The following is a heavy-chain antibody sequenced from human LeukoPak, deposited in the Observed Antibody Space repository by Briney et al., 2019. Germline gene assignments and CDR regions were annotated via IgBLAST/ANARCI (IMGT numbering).Heavy chain of an antibody. J-gene: IGHJ3*02. CDR1: GGSITNYY. CDR2: IYYNGNT. D-gene: IGHD1-1*01. V-gene: IGHV4-59*03. CDR3: AAKLRPDDPFNI. Sequence: SETLSLTCTVSGGSITNYYCNWIRLPPGKGLEWIGYIYYNGNTKYNSSLGVTLSIDTSKNQFSLKLSSVTAADTAVYYCAAKLRPDDPFNIWGQGTMVTVSS.